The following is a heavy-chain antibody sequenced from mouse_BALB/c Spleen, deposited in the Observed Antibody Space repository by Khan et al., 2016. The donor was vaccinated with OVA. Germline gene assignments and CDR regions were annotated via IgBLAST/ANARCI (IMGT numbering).Heavy chain of an antibody. V-gene: IGHV1-5*01. CDR1: GYTFTSYW. J-gene: IGHJ3*01. Sequence: EVQLQQSGTVLARPGASVKMSCKASGYTFTSYWMHWVKQRPGQGLEWIGDIYPGNTDTNYNQKFKGKAKLTAVTSTSTAYRELSSLTNEDSAVYYCTRRNWDFAWFVYWGQGTLVTVSA. D-gene: IGHD4-1*01. CDR2: IYPGNTDT. CDR3: TRRNWDFAWFVY.